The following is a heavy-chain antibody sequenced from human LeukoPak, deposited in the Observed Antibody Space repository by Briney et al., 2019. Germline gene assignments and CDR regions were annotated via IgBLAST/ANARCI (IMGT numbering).Heavy chain of an antibody. V-gene: IGHV4-34*01. CDR1: GGSFSGYY. Sequence: TSETLSLTCAVYGGSFSGYYWSWIRQPPGKGLEWIGEINHSGSTNYNPSLKSRVTISVDTSKDQFSLKLSSVTAADTAVYYCARERASPGYSYGYIYWYFDLWGRGTLVTVSS. D-gene: IGHD5-18*01. J-gene: IGHJ2*01. CDR2: INHSGST. CDR3: ARERASPGYSYGYIYWYFDL.